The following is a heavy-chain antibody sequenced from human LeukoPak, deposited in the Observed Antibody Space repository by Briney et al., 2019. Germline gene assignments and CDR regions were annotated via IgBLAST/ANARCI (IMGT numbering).Heavy chain of an antibody. D-gene: IGHD6-13*01. V-gene: IGHV1-8*01. Sequence: ASVKVSCKASGYSFTSYDINWGRQAGGQGREWMGWRNPNSGNTAYAQKFQGRVTMTRNTSISTAYMELSSLRSEHTAVYYCASADARQQLADCALFRWGQGTLVTVSS. CDR1: GYSFTSYD. CDR2: RNPNSGNT. CDR3: ASADARQQLADCALFR. J-gene: IGHJ4*02.